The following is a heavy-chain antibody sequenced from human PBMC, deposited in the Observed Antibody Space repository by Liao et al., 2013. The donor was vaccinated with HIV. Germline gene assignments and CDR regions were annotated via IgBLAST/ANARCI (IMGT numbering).Heavy chain of an antibody. CDR2: IYHTGTT. CDR3: ARTHRYYFDS. CDR1: GASISSDDFY. Sequence: QVQLQEWGPGLVKPSQTLSLTCTVSGASISSDDFYWSWIRQPPGKGLEWIGYIYHTGTTYYLPSLKSRSTISVDTSKNQFSLILRSVTAADTALYFCARTHRYYFDSWGQGTLVTVSS. V-gene: IGHV4-30-4*08. J-gene: IGHJ4*02.